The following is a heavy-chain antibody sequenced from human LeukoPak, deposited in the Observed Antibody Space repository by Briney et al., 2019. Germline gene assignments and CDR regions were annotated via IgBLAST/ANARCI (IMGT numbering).Heavy chain of an antibody. CDR2: ISGSGGST. D-gene: IGHD3-10*01. J-gene: IGHJ4*02. Sequence: GGSLRLSCAASGFTFSSYGMSWVRQAPGKGLEWVSAISGSGGSTYYADSVKGRFTISRDNSKNTLYLQMNSLRAEDTAVYYCAKDWGELLWFGELSPIGYWGQGTLVTVSS. V-gene: IGHV3-23*01. CDR3: AKDWGELLWFGELSPIGY. CDR1: GFTFSSYG.